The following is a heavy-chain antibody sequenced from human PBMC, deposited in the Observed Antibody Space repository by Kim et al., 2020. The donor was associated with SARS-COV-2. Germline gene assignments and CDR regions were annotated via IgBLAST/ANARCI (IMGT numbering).Heavy chain of an antibody. CDR3: ARSLFQPWFDP. Sequence: TNSNPSLKSRVTISVDTSKNQFSLKLSSVTAADTAVYYCARSLFQPWFDPWGQGTLVTVSS. D-gene: IGHD2-2*01. V-gene: IGHV4-59*01. CDR2: T. J-gene: IGHJ5*02.